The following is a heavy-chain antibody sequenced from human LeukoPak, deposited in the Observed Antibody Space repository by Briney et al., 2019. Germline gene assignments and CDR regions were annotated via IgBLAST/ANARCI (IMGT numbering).Heavy chain of an antibody. Sequence: PSETLSLTCTVSGYSISSNYYWGWIRQPPGKGLEWIGSIYHSGNTYYNPSLKSRVTISVDTSKNQFSLKLSSVTAADTAVYYCARLRRVGATPFDYWGQGTLVTVSS. D-gene: IGHD1-26*01. CDR3: ARLRRVGATPFDY. V-gene: IGHV4-38-2*02. CDR2: IYHSGNT. CDR1: GYSISSNYY. J-gene: IGHJ4*02.